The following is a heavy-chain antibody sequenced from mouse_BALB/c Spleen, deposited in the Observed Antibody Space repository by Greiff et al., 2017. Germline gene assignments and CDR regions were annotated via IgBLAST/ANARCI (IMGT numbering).Heavy chain of an antibody. V-gene: IGHV1-9*01. CDR1: GYTFSSYW. CDR3: ARIITTVVVDFDY. D-gene: IGHD1-1*01. Sequence: QVQLQQSGAELMKPGASVKISCKATGYTFSSYWIEWVKQRPGHGLEWIGEILPGSGSTNYNEKFKGKATFTADTSSNTAYMQLSSLTSEDSAVYYCARIITTVVVDFDYWGQGTTLTVSS. J-gene: IGHJ2*01. CDR2: ILPGSGST.